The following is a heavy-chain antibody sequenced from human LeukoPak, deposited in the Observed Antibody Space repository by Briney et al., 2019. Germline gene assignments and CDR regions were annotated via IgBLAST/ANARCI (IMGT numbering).Heavy chain of an antibody. Sequence: GGSLRLACAASGFTFSSYGMHWVRQAPGKGLEWVAVISYDGSNKYYADSVKGRFTISRDNSKNTLYLQMNSRRAEDTAVYYCAKARIAYCGGDCEFDPWGQGTLVTVSS. CDR1: GFTFSSYG. D-gene: IGHD2-21*02. J-gene: IGHJ5*02. CDR2: ISYDGSNK. V-gene: IGHV3-30*18. CDR3: AKARIAYCGGDCEFDP.